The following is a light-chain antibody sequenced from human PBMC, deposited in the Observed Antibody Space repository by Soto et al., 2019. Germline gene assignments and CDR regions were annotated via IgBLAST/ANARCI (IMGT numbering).Light chain of an antibody. J-gene: IGKJ1*01. CDR1: QSVSSNY. Sequence: EIVLTQSPGTLSLSPGEIATLSCRSSQSVSSNYLAWYQQKPGQAPRLLIYGASSRATGIPDRFSGSGSGTDFTLTISRLEPEDFAVYVCQQYGSSPPTTFGQGTKVDI. V-gene: IGKV3-20*01. CDR3: QQYGSSPPTT. CDR2: GAS.